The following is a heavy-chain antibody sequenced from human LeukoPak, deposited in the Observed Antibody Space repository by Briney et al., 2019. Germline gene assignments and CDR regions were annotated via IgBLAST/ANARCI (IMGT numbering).Heavy chain of an antibody. CDR2: ISYSGYT. D-gene: IGHD3-10*01. V-gene: IGHV4-59*08. CDR3: ARHLDNYGSGTYEF. CDR1: GGSISSYY. J-gene: IGHJ4*02. Sequence: SETLSLTCIVSGGSISSYYWSWIRQPPGKGLEWIGYISYSGYTNYNPSLKSRVTISVDTSKNQFSLKLSSVAAADTAVYYCARHLDNYGSGTYEFWGQRTLVTVSS.